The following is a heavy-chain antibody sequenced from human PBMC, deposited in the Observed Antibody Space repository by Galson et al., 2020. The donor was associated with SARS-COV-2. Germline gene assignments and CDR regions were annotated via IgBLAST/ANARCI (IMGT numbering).Heavy chain of an antibody. D-gene: IGHD2-15*01. J-gene: IGHJ3*02. CDR3: ARELSCSGGSCCSGPQAGGI. V-gene: IGHV4-31*03. Sequence: ASETLSLTCTVSGGSISSGGYYWSWIRQHPGKGLEWIGYIYYSGSTYYNPSLKSRVTISVDTSKNQFSLKLSSVTAADTAVYYWARELSCSGGSCCSGPQAGGIGGQGTMVTVSS. CDR2: IYYSGST. CDR1: GGSISSGGYY.